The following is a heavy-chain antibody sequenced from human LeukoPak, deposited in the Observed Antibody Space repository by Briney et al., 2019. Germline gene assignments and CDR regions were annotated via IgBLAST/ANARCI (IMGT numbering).Heavy chain of an antibody. CDR2: IDHTGST. CDR1: GDSITIYY. J-gene: IGHJ4*02. CDR3: ARKVVFGSGSYYFDY. D-gene: IGHD3-10*01. Sequence: SETLSLTCTVSGDSITIYYWSWIRQPPGKGLEWIGYIDHTGSTNYNPSLKSRVTISVDTSKNQFSLKLSSVTAADTAVYYCARKVVFGSGSYYFDYWGQGTLVTVSS. V-gene: IGHV4-59*12.